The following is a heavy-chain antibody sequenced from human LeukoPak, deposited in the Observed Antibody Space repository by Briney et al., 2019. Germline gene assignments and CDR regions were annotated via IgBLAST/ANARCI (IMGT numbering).Heavy chain of an antibody. J-gene: IGHJ4*02. Sequence: KASETLSLTCTVSGGSISSYYWSWIRQPPGKGLEWIGYIYYSGSTNYNPSLKSRVTISVDTSKNQFSLKLSSVTAADTAVYYCARGFGELGLDYWGQGTLVTVSS. V-gene: IGHV4-59*01. CDR3: ARGFGELGLDY. CDR1: GGSISSYY. CDR2: IYYSGST. D-gene: IGHD3-10*01.